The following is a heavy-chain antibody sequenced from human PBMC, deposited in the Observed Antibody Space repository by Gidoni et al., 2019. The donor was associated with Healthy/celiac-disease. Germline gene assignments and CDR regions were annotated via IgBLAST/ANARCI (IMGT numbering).Heavy chain of an antibody. Sequence: QVQLVESGGGVVQPGRSLSLPCAAPGLTFSSYAMHWVRQAPGKGLEWVAVISYDGSNKYYADSVKGRFTISRDNSKNTLYLQMNSLRAEDTAVYYCARGQSYYYDSSGYYGYWGQGTLVTVSS. J-gene: IGHJ4*02. D-gene: IGHD3-22*01. CDR1: GLTFSSYA. CDR3: ARGQSYYYDSSGYYGY. V-gene: IGHV3-30-3*01. CDR2: ISYDGSNK.